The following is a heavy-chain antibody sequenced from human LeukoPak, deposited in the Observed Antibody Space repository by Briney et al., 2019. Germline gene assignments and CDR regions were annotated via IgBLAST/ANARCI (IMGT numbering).Heavy chain of an antibody. V-gene: IGHV3-48*04. CDR3: ASGRGYYYDSSGYYLGD. Sequence: GGSLRLPCAASGFTSSSYSMNWVRQAPGKGLEWVSYISSSGSTIYYADSVKGRFTISRDNAKNSLYLQMNSLRAEDTAVYYCASGRGYYYDSSGYYLGDWGQGTLVTVSS. D-gene: IGHD3-22*01. CDR1: GFTSSSYS. CDR2: ISSSGSTI. J-gene: IGHJ4*02.